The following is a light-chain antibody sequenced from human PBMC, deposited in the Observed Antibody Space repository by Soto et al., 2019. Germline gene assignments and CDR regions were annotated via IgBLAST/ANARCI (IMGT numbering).Light chain of an antibody. CDR1: QSVRSN. V-gene: IGKV3-15*01. CDR2: GAS. J-gene: IGKJ5*01. CDR3: QQYNNWPPIT. Sequence: EIVMTQSPATMSVSPGERATLSCRASQSVRSNLAWYQQKPGQATRLLIYGASTRANGIPARFSGSGSGTEFTLTVSSLQSEDFAVYYCQQYNNWPPITFGQGTRLEIK.